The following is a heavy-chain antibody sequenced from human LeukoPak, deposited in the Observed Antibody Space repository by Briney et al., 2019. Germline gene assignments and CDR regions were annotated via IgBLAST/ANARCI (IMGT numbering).Heavy chain of an antibody. Sequence: PGRSLRLSCAASGFTFSSYGMHWVRQAPGKGLEWVAVIWYDGSNKYYADSVKGRFTISRDNSKNTLYLQMNSLRAEDTAVYYCARAPSRWLPDYWAQGTLVTVSS. D-gene: IGHD6-19*01. CDR1: GFTFSSYG. J-gene: IGHJ4*02. V-gene: IGHV3-33*01. CDR2: IWYDGSNK. CDR3: ARAPSRWLPDY.